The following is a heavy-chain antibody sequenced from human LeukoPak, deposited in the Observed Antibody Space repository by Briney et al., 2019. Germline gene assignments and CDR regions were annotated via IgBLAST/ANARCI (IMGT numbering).Heavy chain of an antibody. V-gene: IGHV3-30-3*01. J-gene: IGHJ3*02. D-gene: IGHD1-26*01. Sequence: GGSLRLSCAASGFTFSSYAMHWVRQAPGKGLEWVAVISYDGSNKYYADSVKGRFTISRDNSKNTLYLQMNSLRAEDTAVYYCARDWEGDAFDIWGQGTVVTVSS. CDR1: GFTFSSYA. CDR3: ARDWEGDAFDI. CDR2: ISYDGSNK.